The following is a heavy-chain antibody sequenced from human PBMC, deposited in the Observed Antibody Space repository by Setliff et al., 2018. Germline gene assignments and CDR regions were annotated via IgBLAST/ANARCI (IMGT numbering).Heavy chain of an antibody. J-gene: IGHJ3*02. V-gene: IGHV3-7*01. CDR3: ARDSVLRYFDWLLYTPDAFDI. CDR2: IKQDGSEK. Sequence: GGSLRLSCAASGFTFSSYWMSWVRQAPGKGLEWVANIKQDGSEKYHADSVKGRFTISRDNAKNSLYLQMTSLRAEDTAVYYCARDSVLRYFDWLLYTPDAFDIWGQGTMVTVSS. CDR1: GFTFSSYW. D-gene: IGHD3-9*01.